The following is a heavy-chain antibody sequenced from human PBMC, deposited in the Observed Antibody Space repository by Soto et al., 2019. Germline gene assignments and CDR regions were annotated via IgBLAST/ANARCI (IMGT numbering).Heavy chain of an antibody. J-gene: IGHJ4*02. D-gene: IGHD6-19*01. CDR2: INPYNGAT. CDR3: AREEIPVPGTRGGFDY. V-gene: IGHV1-2*02. CDR1: GYVFTAYY. Sequence: QVQLVQSGAEVKKPGASVKVSCKASGYVFTAYYMHWVRQAPGQGLEWIGWINPYNGATNYPQKFQGRVTGTTDTSIRTVYMELTSLRSDDTAVYYCAREEIPVPGTRGGFDYWGQGTLVTVSS.